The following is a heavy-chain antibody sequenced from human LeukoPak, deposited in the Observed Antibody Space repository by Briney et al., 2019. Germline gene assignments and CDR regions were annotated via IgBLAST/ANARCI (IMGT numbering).Heavy chain of an antibody. V-gene: IGHV3-30*02. Sequence: GGSLRLSCTTSGFTFSDYGMHWVRQAPGKGLEWVAFIQYDGTNEYYADSVKGRFTISRDNSMHTLYLQMITLRGEDTAVYYCAKAPGSGVVRNLFGYWGQGTLVTVSS. CDR3: AKAPGSGVVRNLFGY. D-gene: IGHD3-3*01. CDR1: GFTFSDYG. CDR2: IQYDGTNE. J-gene: IGHJ4*02.